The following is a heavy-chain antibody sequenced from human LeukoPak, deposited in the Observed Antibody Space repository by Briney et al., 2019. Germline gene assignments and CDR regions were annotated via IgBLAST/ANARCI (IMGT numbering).Heavy chain of an antibody. J-gene: IGHJ4*02. D-gene: IGHD3-3*01. CDR1: GFTFTSSA. V-gene: IGHV1-58*02. CDR2: IVVGSGNT. Sequence: GASVKVSCKASGFTFTSSAMQWVRQARGQRLEWIGWIVVGSGNTNYAQKFQERVTITRDMSPSTAYMELSSLRSEDTAVYYCAAFYWSGYYTLFDYWGQGTLVTVSS. CDR3: AAFYWSGYYTLFDY.